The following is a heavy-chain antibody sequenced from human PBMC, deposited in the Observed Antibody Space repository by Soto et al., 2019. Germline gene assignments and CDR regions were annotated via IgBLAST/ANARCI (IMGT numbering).Heavy chain of an antibody. J-gene: IGHJ6*02. Sequence: GGSLRLSCTVSGFSVSSVYMSWVRQAPGKGLEWVSSLYRAGTPYYADSVTGRFTISRDISRNTLYLHMNGLTQEDTALYYCASPTLPATKQTSDWDWYYYAMDVWGQGTAVTVSS. CDR2: LYRAGTP. CDR1: GFSVSSVY. CDR3: ASPTLPATKQTSDWDWYYYAMDV. D-gene: IGHD2-21*02. V-gene: IGHV3-53*01.